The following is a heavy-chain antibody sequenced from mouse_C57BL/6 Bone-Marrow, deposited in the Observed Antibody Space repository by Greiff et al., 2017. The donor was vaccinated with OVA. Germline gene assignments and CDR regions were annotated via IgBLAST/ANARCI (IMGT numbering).Heavy chain of an antibody. Sequence: DVMLVESGGGLVQPGGSLSLSCAASGFTFTDYYMSWVRQPPGKALEWLGFIRNKANGYTTEYSASVKGRFTISRDNSQSILYLQMNALRAEDSATYYCARSMGPIYYDYDGGAWFAYWGQGTLVTVSA. D-gene: IGHD2-4*01. CDR1: GFTFTDYY. CDR3: ARSMGPIYYDYDGGAWFAY. J-gene: IGHJ3*01. CDR2: IRNKANGYTT. V-gene: IGHV7-3*01.